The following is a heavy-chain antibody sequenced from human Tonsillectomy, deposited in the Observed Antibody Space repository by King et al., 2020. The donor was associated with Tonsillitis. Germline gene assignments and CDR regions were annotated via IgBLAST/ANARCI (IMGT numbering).Heavy chain of an antibody. Sequence: VQLVESGAEVKKPGESLKISCQCAGYRFASYWLGWVRQTPGKGLEWVGIIYPCDSDTRYGPAFAGRGTISADKSINTAYLQWSSLKAPDTAMYYCARRGGTFDDPYDIWGQGTKVTVSS. V-gene: IGHV5-51*03. CDR3: ARRGGTFDDPYDI. D-gene: IGHD1-26*01. CDR2: IYPCDSDT. J-gene: IGHJ3*02. CDR1: GYRFASYW.